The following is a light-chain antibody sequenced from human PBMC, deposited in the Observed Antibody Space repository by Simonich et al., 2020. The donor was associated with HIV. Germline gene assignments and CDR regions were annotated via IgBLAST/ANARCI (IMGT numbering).Light chain of an antibody. V-gene: IGKV4-1*01. CDR1: QSVLYSSNNKNY. J-gene: IGKJ1*01. CDR2: WAS. CDR3: QQFYSTPWA. Sequence: DIVMTQSPNSLAVSLGERATINCKSSQSVLYSSNNKNYLAWYQHKPGQPPKFLIYWASTRESGVPDRFSGSGSGTDFTLTISSLQAEDVAVYYCQQFYSTPWAFGQGTKVEIK.